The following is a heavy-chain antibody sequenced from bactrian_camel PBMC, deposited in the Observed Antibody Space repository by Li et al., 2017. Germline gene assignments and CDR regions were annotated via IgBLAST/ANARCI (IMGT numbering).Heavy chain of an antibody. CDR1: GYTYSLYC. J-gene: IGHJ4*01. CDR2: INNDDGT. Sequence: HVQLVESGGGSVQVGGSLNISCVASGYTYSLYCMAWFREAPGKEREWIAAINNDDGTYYADSVKGRFTISYDNAKNTMSLQMNSLKPEDSGMYYCAARDTGLCEIMSGYNYWGQGTQVTVS. CDR3: AARDTGLCEIMSGYNY. V-gene: IGHV3S1*01. D-gene: IGHD5*01.